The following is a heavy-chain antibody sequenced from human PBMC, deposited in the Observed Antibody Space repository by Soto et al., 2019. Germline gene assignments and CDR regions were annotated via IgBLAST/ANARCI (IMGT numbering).Heavy chain of an antibody. V-gene: IGHV4-39*01. D-gene: IGHD2-15*01. CDR2: IYYSGST. CDR1: GGSISSSSYY. J-gene: IGHJ3*02. CDR3: AAPGKGLLQPMPHAFDI. Sequence: QLQLQESGPGLVKPSETLSLTCTVSGGSISSSSYYWGWIRQPPGKGLEWIGSIYYSGSTYYNPSLKSRVTISVDTSKNQFSLKLSSVTAADTAVYYCAAPGKGLLQPMPHAFDIWGQGTMVTVSS.